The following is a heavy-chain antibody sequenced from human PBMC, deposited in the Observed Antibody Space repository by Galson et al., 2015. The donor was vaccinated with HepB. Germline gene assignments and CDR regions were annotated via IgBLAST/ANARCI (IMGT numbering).Heavy chain of an antibody. CDR3: ARHSSPVSYYYYYGMDV. V-gene: IGHV1-2*02. J-gene: IGHJ6*02. CDR2: INPNSGGT. CDR1: GYTFTGYY. D-gene: IGHD6-13*01. Sequence: SVKVSCKASGYTFTGYYMHWVRQAPGQGLEWMGWINPNSGGTNYAQKFQGRVTMTADESTSTAYMELSSLRSEDTAVYYCARHSSPVSYYYYYGMDVWGQGTTVTVSS.